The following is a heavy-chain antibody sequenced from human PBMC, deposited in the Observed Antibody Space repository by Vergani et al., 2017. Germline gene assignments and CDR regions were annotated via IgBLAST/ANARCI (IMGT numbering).Heavy chain of an antibody. Sequence: QVQLQQWCAGLLTPSETLSLTCAVYGGSFSGYYWSWIRQPPGKGLEWIGEINHSGSTNYNPSLKSRVTMSVDTSKNQFSLKLSSVTAADTAVYYCANADGNDSSGYYSEYFDYWGQGTLVTVSS. J-gene: IGHJ4*02. CDR3: ANADGNDSSGYYSEYFDY. V-gene: IGHV4-34*01. CDR1: GGSFSGYY. D-gene: IGHD3-22*01. CDR2: INHSGST.